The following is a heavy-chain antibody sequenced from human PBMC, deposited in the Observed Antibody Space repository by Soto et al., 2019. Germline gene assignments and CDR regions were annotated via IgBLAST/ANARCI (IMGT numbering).Heavy chain of an antibody. J-gene: IGHJ6*02. V-gene: IGHV3-53*01. CDR1: GFTVSSNY. Sequence: EVQLVESGGGLIQPGGSLRLSCAASGFTVSSNYMNWVRQAPGEGLEWLSVIYSGGSTYYAASVKGRFTISRDNSKNTLYLQMNSLTAEDTALYYCARDRGGHYGMDVWGQGTTVTVSS. CDR2: IYSGGST. CDR3: ARDRGGHYGMDV. D-gene: IGHD2-15*01.